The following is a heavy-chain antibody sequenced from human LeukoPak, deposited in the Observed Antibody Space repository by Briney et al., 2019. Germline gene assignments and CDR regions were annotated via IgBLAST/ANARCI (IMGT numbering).Heavy chain of an antibody. CDR2: IWFDGSNK. D-gene: IGHD3-3*01. V-gene: IGHV3-33*01. Sequence: GGSLRLSCAASGFTFGSYGMQWVRQAPGKGLQWVAVIWFDGSNKYYADSVKGRFSISRDNSKNTVYLQMNSLRDEDTAVYYCARFERITIFGVVTAPDYWGQGTLITVSS. J-gene: IGHJ4*02. CDR1: GFTFGSYG. CDR3: ARFERITIFGVVTAPDY.